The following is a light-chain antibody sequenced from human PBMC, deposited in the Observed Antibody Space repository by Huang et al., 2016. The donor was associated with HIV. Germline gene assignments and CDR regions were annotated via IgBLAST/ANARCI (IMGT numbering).Light chain of an antibody. CDR2: GAS. V-gene: IGKV3-15*01. CDR3: QQYNNWFLT. CDR1: QSVSIN. J-gene: IGKJ4*01. Sequence: EVVMTQSPATLSVSPRERVTLSCRASQSVSINLAWYQKRPGQTPRLLIYGASTRATGVPARFGGSGSGTEFTLTISSLQSEDFGIYYCQQYNNWFLTFGGGTRV.